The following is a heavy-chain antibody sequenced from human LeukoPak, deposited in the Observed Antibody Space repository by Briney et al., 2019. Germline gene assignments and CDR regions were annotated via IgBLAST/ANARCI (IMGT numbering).Heavy chain of an antibody. CDR2: ISWNSENI. Sequence: GRSLRPSCAASGFTFNDFTMHWVRQPPGKGLEWVSSISWNSENIAYADSVKGRFSISRDHAENSLHLLMNSLRLEDTALYFCAKDKYSDTTGYYPTYYGLDVWGQGTTVTVSS. V-gene: IGHV3-9*01. D-gene: IGHD3-22*01. CDR1: GFTFNDFT. J-gene: IGHJ6*02. CDR3: AKDKYSDTTGYYPTYYGLDV.